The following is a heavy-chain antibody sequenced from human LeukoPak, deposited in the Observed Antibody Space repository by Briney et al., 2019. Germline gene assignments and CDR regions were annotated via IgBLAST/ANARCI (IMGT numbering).Heavy chain of an antibody. V-gene: IGHV3-73*01. CDR3: TRVEKVVIKAFDI. D-gene: IGHD3-22*01. CDR1: GFTFSGSA. CDR2: IRSKANSYAT. Sequence: GGSLRLSCAASGFTFSGSAMHWVRQASGKGLEWVGRIRSKANSYATAYAASVKGRFTISRDDSKNTAYLQMNSLKTEDTAVYYCTRVEKVVIKAFDIWGQGTMVTVSS. J-gene: IGHJ3*02.